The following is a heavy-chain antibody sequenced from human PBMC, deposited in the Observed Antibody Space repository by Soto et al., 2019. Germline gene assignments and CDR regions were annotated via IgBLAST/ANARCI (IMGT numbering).Heavy chain of an antibody. V-gene: IGHV4-4*07. CDR2: IYTSGTT. J-gene: IGHJ4*02. CDR1: GRSMSGYY. D-gene: IGHD3-9*01. Sequence: SETLSLTCSVSGRSMSGYYWSWIRQPAGERLEWIGRIYTSGTTDFNPSLKGRVTMSVDTSKNQFSLKLTSVTAADTALYYCAREDYYDTGYYVVWGKGPQVTVSS. CDR3: AREDYYDTGYYVV.